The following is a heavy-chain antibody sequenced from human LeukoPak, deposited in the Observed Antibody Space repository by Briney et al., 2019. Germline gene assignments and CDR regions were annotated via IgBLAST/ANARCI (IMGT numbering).Heavy chain of an antibody. Sequence: PGGSLRLSCAASGFTFSDYAMVWVRQAPGKGLEWVAIISYDGSHKFYAESMQGRFTMSRDNSNSTLYLQLNPLTTDDTAVYYCARGRGGRGWYFDLWGRGTLVTVSS. V-gene: IGHV3-30*04. CDR3: ARGRGGRGWYFDL. CDR1: GFTFSDYA. D-gene: IGHD2-15*01. CDR2: ISYDGSHK. J-gene: IGHJ2*01.